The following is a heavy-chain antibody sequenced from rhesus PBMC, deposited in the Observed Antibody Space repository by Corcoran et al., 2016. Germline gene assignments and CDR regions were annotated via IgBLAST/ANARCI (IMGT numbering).Heavy chain of an antibody. CDR1: GGSFSSYW. CDR3: ARPMAYYSSGFDY. V-gene: IGHV4-80*01. D-gene: IGHD6-31*01. J-gene: IGHJ4*01. CDR2: INGNSGST. Sequence: QVQLQESGPGLVKPSETLSLTCAVSGGSFSSYWWSWIRQPPGKGLEWIGEINGNSGSTNYTPSLKSRVTISKDASKNQFSLKLSSVTAADTAVYYCARPMAYYSSGFDYWGQGVLVTVSS.